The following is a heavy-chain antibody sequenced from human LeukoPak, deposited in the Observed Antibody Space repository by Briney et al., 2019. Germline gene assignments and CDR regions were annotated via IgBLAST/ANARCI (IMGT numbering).Heavy chain of an antibody. Sequence: GGSLRLSCAASGFTVSSNYMSWVRQAPGKGLEWVSLIYSGGNTYYADSVKGRFTISRDNSKNTLYLQMNSLRAEDTAVYYCARDRIELGGGTFDIWGQGTRVTVSS. D-gene: IGHD5-18*01. V-gene: IGHV3-53*01. CDR3: ARDRIELGGGTFDI. CDR2: IYSGGNT. J-gene: IGHJ3*02. CDR1: GFTVSSNY.